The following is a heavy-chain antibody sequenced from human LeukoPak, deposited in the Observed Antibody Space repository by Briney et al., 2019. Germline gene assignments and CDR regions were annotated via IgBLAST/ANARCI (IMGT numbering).Heavy chain of an antibody. D-gene: IGHD3-10*01. J-gene: IGHJ6*03. Sequence: PGGSLRLSCAASGFTVSSNYMTWVRQAPGKGLEWVSVIYSGGSTYYADSVKGRFTISRDNSKNTLYLQMNSLRAEDTAVYYCARVLYGSGTPYYYYMDVWGKGTTVTISS. V-gene: IGHV3-53*01. CDR1: GFTVSSNY. CDR3: ARVLYGSGTPYYYYMDV. CDR2: IYSGGST.